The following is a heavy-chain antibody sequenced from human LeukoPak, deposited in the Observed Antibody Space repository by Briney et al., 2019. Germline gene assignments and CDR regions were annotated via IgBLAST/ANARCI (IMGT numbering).Heavy chain of an antibody. CDR3: ARETVTAFDS. Sequence: GASVKVSCKASGYTFTSYGISWVRQAPGQGLEYMGWISPYNGNTNYAQKFQGRVTMTTDTSTNTAYIELRSLRSDDTAVYYCARETVTAFDSWGQGTLVTVSS. D-gene: IGHD2-21*02. CDR2: ISPYNGNT. CDR1: GYTFTSYG. V-gene: IGHV1-18*01. J-gene: IGHJ4*02.